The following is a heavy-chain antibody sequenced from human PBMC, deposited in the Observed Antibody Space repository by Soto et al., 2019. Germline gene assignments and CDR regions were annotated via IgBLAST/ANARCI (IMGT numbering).Heavy chain of an antibody. D-gene: IGHD6-19*01. V-gene: IGHV4-59*01. J-gene: IGHJ5*02. CDR3: ARDRGLGSGWYGWFDP. CDR1: GGSISSYF. Sequence: SETLSLTCTVSGGSISSYFWSWIRQPPGKGLEWIGYIYYSESTNYNPSLKSRVTISVDTSKNQFSLKLSSVTAADTAVYYCARDRGLGSGWYGWFDPWGQGALVTVSS. CDR2: IYYSEST.